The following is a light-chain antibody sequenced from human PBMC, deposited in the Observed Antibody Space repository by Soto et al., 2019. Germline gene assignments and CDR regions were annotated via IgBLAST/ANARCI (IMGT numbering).Light chain of an antibody. CDR1: SSNIGSNT. J-gene: IGLJ2*01. CDR2: SNN. CDR3: AAWDDSLTGYVV. Sequence: QSVLTQPPSASGTPGQRVTISCSGSSSNIGSNTVNWYQQLPGTAPKLLINSNNQRPSWVPDRFSGSKSGTSASLAISGLQSEDEADYYCAAWDDSLTGYVVFGGGTKVTVL. V-gene: IGLV1-44*01.